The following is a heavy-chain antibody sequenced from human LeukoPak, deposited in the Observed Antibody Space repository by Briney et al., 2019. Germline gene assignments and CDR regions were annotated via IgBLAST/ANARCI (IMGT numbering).Heavy chain of an antibody. CDR2: INHSGSS. D-gene: IGHD2-15*01. CDR3: ARGKYSPHAFDI. CDR1: GGSLSGYY. Sequence: PSETLSVTCAVYGGSLSGYYWSWIRQPPGKGLEWIGKINHSGSSNYNPSLKSRVTTSVDTSKNQFSLKLSSVTAADTAVYYCARGKYSPHAFDIWGQGTMVTVSS. V-gene: IGHV4-34*01. J-gene: IGHJ3*02.